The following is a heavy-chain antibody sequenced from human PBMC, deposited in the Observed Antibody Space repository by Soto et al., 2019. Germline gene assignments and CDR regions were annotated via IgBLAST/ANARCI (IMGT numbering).Heavy chain of an antibody. CDR1: GYTFTTYG. J-gene: IGHJ6*02. Sequence: ASVKVSCKASGYTFTTYGINWVRQAPGEGLEWLGWINTHNGNTNYAQNLQGRVFMTADTSTNTAYMELRSLRSDDTAIYYCTREGSAPYYYYGMDAWGQGTTVTVSS. CDR2: INTHNGNT. V-gene: IGHV1-18*01. D-gene: IGHD3-10*01. CDR3: TREGSAPYYYYGMDA.